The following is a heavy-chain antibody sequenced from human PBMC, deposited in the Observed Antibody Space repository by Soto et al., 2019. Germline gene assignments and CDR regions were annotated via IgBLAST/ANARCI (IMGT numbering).Heavy chain of an antibody. V-gene: IGHV4-31*03. Sequence: QVQLQESGPGLVKPSQTLSLTCTVSGGSISSGGYYWSWIRQHPGKGLEWIGYIYYSGSTYYNPSLQSRVTISVDTSKNQFSLKLSSVTAADTAVYYCARDASPGRVDYGDPTPWGQGTLGTVSS. CDR2: IYYSGST. CDR1: GGSISSGGYY. D-gene: IGHD4-17*01. CDR3: ARDASPGRVDYGDPTP. J-gene: IGHJ5*02.